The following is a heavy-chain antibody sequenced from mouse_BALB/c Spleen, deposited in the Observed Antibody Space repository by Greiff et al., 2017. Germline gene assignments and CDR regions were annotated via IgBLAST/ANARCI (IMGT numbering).Heavy chain of an antibody. CDR1: GYAFSSYW. CDR3: ASMITTLAY. V-gene: IGHV1-80*01. J-gene: IGHJ3*01. D-gene: IGHD2-4*01. CDR2: IYPGDGDT. Sequence: QVQLKQSGAELVRPGSSVKISCKASGYAFSSYWMNWVKQRPGQGLEWIGQIYPGDGDTNYNGKFKGKATLTADKSSSTAYMQLSSLTSEDSAVYFCASMITTLAYWGQGTLVTVSA.